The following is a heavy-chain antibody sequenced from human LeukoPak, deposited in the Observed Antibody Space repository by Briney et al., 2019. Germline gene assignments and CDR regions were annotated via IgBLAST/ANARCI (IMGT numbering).Heavy chain of an antibody. V-gene: IGHV1-18*04. D-gene: IGHD4-17*01. J-gene: IGHJ4*02. CDR3: ARNQRKYGDYDFDY. CDR1: GYTFTGYY. Sequence: ASVKVSCKASGYTFTGYYMHWVRQAPGQGLEWMGWISAYNGNTNYAQKLQGRVTMTTDTSTSTAYMELRSLRSDDTAVYYCARNQRKYGDYDFDYWGQGTLVTVSS. CDR2: ISAYNGNT.